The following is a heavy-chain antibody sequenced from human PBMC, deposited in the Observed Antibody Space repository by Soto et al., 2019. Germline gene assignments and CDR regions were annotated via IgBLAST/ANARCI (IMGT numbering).Heavy chain of an antibody. CDR2: IFPDDSDI. Sequence: GESLKISCKASGYSLNRYWIGWVRQMPGQGLEWMGVIFPDDSDIRHSPAFRGQVTISADKSINTVYLQYTGLKASDTATYYCARRISWYYFDSWGQGTPVTVSS. J-gene: IGHJ4*02. CDR1: GYSLNRYW. CDR3: ARRISWYYFDS. V-gene: IGHV5-51*01. D-gene: IGHD1-1*01.